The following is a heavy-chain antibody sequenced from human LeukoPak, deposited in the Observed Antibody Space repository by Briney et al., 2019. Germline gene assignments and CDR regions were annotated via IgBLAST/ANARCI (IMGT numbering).Heavy chain of an antibody. Sequence: SETLSLTCTVSGVSISGSFYYWGWIRQPPGKGLEWIGSIYYSGSTYYNPSLKSRVTISVDTSKNQFSLNLSSVTAADTAVYYCARRGLIDYWGQGTLVTVSS. V-gene: IGHV4-39*01. J-gene: IGHJ4*02. D-gene: IGHD3/OR15-3a*01. CDR3: ARRGLIDY. CDR1: GVSISGSFYY. CDR2: IYYSGST.